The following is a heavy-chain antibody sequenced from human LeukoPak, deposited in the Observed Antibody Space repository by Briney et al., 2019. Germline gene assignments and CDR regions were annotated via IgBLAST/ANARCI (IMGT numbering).Heavy chain of an antibody. CDR3: ASAPPGIAAYFDY. D-gene: IGHD6-13*01. Sequence: GGSLRLSCAASGFTFSSYWMHWVRQAAGKGLVWVSRINSDGYSTSYADSVKGRFTISRDNAKNTLNLQMNSLRAEDTAVYYCASAPPGIAAYFDYWGQGTLVTVSS. V-gene: IGHV3-74*01. CDR1: GFTFSSYW. J-gene: IGHJ4*02. CDR2: INSDGYST.